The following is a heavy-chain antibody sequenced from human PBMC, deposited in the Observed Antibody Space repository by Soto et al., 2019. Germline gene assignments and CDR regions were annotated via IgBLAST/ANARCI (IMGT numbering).Heavy chain of an antibody. D-gene: IGHD1-26*01. CDR2: MNPNSGNT. V-gene: IGHV1-8*01. CDR1: GYTFTSYA. J-gene: IGHJ4*02. CDR3: ARDTSGRYRLDY. Sequence: QVQLVQSGAEVKKPGASVKVSCKASGYTFTSYAINWVRQATGQGLEWMGWMNPNSGNTGYAQKFQGRVTMTSNTSTSTAYMELSSLISANTAVYYCARDTSGRYRLDYWGQGTLVTVSS.